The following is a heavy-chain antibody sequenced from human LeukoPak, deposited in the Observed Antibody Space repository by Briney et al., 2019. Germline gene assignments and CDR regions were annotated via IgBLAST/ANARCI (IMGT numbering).Heavy chain of an antibody. V-gene: IGHV3-53*01. J-gene: IGHJ4*02. CDR3: ARGSIAAAGTADY. CDR2: IYSGGST. Sequence: RGSLRLSCAASGFTVSSNYMSWVRQAPGKGLEWVSVIYSGGSTYYADSVKGRFTISRDNSKNTLYLQMNSLRAEDTAVYYCARGSIAAAGTADYWGQGTLVTVSS. D-gene: IGHD6-13*01. CDR1: GFTVSSNY.